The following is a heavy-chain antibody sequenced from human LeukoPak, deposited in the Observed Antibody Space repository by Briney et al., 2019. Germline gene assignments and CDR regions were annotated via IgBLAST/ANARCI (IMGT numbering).Heavy chain of an antibody. D-gene: IGHD3-3*01. CDR1: GFTFSSYG. J-gene: IGHJ4*02. CDR3: AKARDFWSGYLDFDY. CDR2: IWYDGSNK. Sequence: GGSLRLSCAASGFTFSSYGMHWVRQAPGKGLEGVAVIWYDGSNKYYADSVKGRFTISRDNSKNTLYLQMNSLRAEDTAVYYCAKARDFWSGYLDFDYWGQGTLVTVSS. V-gene: IGHV3-33*06.